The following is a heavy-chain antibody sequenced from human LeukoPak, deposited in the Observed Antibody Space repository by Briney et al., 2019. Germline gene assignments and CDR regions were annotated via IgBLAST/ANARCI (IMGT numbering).Heavy chain of an antibody. V-gene: IGHV3-7*01. D-gene: IGHD1-14*01. J-gene: IGHJ6*02. CDR1: GFTFSSYW. Sequence: GGSLRLSCAASGFTFSSYWMCWVRQAPGKGLEWVANIKQDGSEKYYVDSVKGRFTISRDNAKNSLYLQMNSLRAEDTAVYYCARGTLGRIYYYYGMDVWGQGTTVTVSS. CDR3: ARGTLGRIYYYYGMDV. CDR2: IKQDGSEK.